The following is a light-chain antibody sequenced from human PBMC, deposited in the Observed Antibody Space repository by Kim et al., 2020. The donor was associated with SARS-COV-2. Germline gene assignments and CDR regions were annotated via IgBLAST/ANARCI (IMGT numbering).Light chain of an antibody. CDR3: QQYGSSPFT. V-gene: IGKV3-20*01. CDR2: GAS. CDR1: QSVTNTF. J-gene: IGKJ3*01. Sequence: EIVLTQSPGTLSSSPGERATLSCRATQSVTNTFLAWYQQKPGQAPRLLIYGASSRATGIPDRFSGSGSGTDFTLTIIRLEPEDFAVYYCQQYGSSPFTLGPGTKVDIK.